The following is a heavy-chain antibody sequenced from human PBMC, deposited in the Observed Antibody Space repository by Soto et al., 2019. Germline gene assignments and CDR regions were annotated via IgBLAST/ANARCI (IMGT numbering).Heavy chain of an antibody. CDR2: ISAYNGNT. V-gene: IGHV1-18*01. CDR3: ASDSTLLEYGSVCGSYRYAFDI. D-gene: IGHD3-16*02. CDR1: GYTFTRYG. J-gene: IGHJ3*02. Sequence: ASVKVSCKASGYTFTRYGISWVRQAPGQGLEWMGWISAYNGNTNYAQKLQGKVTMNTDTSTSTAYMEPRSLRSDDTAVYYCASDSTLLEYGSVCGSYRYAFDIWGQGTMVTVSS.